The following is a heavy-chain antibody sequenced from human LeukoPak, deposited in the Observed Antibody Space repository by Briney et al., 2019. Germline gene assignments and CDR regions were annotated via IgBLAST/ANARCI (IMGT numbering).Heavy chain of an antibody. Sequence: SQTLSLTCTVSGGSISSGGYYWSWIRQHPGKGLEWIGYIYYSGSTYYNPSLKSRVTISVDTSKNQFSLKLSSVTAADTAVYYCAISGGDYGWTFDYWGQGTLVTVSS. CDR3: AISGGDYGWTFDY. CDR1: GGSISSGGYY. J-gene: IGHJ4*02. V-gene: IGHV4-31*03. D-gene: IGHD4-17*01. CDR2: IYYSGST.